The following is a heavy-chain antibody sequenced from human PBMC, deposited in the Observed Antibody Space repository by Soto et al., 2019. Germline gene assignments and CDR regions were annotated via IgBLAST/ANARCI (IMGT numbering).Heavy chain of an antibody. V-gene: IGHV3-23*01. Sequence: PGGSLRLSCAASGFTFSSYAMSWVRQAPGKGLEWVSAISGSGGSTYYADSVKGRFTISRDNSKNTLYLQMNSLRAEDTAVYYCAKVNHNYSYYYYYMDVWGKGTTVTVSS. D-gene: IGHD4-4*01. CDR3: AKVNHNYSYYYYYMDV. CDR2: ISGSGGST. J-gene: IGHJ6*03. CDR1: GFTFSSYA.